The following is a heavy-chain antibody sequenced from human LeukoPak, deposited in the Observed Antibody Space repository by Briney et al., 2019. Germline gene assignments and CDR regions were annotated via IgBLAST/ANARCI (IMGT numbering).Heavy chain of an antibody. Sequence: PSETLSPTCSVSGDSITTSYWNWIRQPPGQGLEWIGSIFYSGNTKYNPALQSRVTISVDTSKNQFSLEVNSVTAADTAVYYCARGRLSPSAFRPFEHWGRGTLVTVSS. V-gene: IGHV4-59*01. CDR1: GDSITTSY. CDR2: IFYSGNT. CDR3: ARGRLSPSAFRPFEH. J-gene: IGHJ4*02. D-gene: IGHD2/OR15-2a*01.